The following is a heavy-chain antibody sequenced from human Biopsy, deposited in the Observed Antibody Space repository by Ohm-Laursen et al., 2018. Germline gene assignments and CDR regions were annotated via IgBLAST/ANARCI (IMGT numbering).Heavy chain of an antibody. D-gene: IGHD2-15*01. CDR3: ARRGSGGRSFDY. CDR1: GDSINSSY. CDR2: ISNSGNT. J-gene: IGHJ4*02. Sequence: GTLSLTCAVFGDSINSSYWSWIRQAPGKGLEWIGFISNSGNTNYNPSLKSRVTISADTSKNQFSLKLGSVTVADTAVFYCARRGSGGRSFDYWGQGSLVTVSS. V-gene: IGHV4-59*08.